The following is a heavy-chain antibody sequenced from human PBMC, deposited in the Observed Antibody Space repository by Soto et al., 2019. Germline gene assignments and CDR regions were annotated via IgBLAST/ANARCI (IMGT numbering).Heavy chain of an antibody. J-gene: IGHJ4*02. D-gene: IGHD5-12*01. CDR1: GFSLSTRGVA. CDR2: IYWDEDK. CDR3: AHRPRGYAYYFDY. V-gene: IGHV2-5*02. Sequence: QITLKESGPTLVKPTQTLTLTCTFSGFSLSTRGVAVGWFRQPPGKALEWLALIYWDEDKWYSPSLKSRPTITDDTSKNQVVLTMTTMDPVDTATYYCAHRPRGYAYYFDYWGQGTLVTVSS.